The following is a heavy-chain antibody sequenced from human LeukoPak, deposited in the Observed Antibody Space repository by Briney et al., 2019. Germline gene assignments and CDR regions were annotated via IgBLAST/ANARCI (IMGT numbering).Heavy chain of an antibody. CDR1: GYTFTSYD. CDR2: MNPNSGNA. CDR3: ARVYGDYAYYFDY. J-gene: IGHJ4*02. V-gene: IGHV1-8*01. D-gene: IGHD4-17*01. Sequence: ASVKVSCKASGYTFTSYDIHWVRQATGQGLAWMGWMNPNSGNAGYAQKFQGRVTMTRNTSISTAYMELSSLRSEDTAVYYCARVYGDYAYYFDYWGQGTLVTVSS.